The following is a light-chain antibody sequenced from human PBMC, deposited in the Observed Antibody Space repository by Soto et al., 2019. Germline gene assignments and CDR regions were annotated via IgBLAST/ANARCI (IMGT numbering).Light chain of an antibody. V-gene: IGKV1-33*01. CDR1: QDINNF. CDR2: DAS. J-gene: IGKJ1*01. Sequence: DIQMTQSPSSLSASVGESVTISCQASQDINNFLNWYQQKPGKPPQLLIYDASTLEKGVPSRFSGAGSGADFSFTISNLQPEDSATYYCQHYEDLPRTFGQGTKVEIK. CDR3: QHYEDLPRT.